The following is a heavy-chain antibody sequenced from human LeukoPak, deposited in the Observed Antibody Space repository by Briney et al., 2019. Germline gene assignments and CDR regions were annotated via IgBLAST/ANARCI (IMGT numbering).Heavy chain of an antibody. CDR2: ISKDGSST. V-gene: IGHV3-74*01. J-gene: IGHJ5*02. D-gene: IGHD6-19*01. CDR1: ASTFSSNW. Sequence: PGQSMRLSCAASASTFSSNWMHWVRPAPGKGVVWVSRISKDGSSTNYADSVKGRFTISRDNAKNSLYLQMSSLTAEDTAVYYCAASMAGFNWFDPWGQGTLVTVS. CDR3: AASMAGFNWFDP.